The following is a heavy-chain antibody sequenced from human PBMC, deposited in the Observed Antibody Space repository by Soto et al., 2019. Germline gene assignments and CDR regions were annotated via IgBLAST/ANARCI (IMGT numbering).Heavy chain of an antibody. CDR1: GFTFTNYA. J-gene: IGHJ6*02. D-gene: IGHD6-19*01. Sequence: QVQLEESGGGVVQPGRSLRLSCAASGFTFTNYAIHWVRQAPGKGLQWVAVISYDGSNMYYADSVKGRFTVSRDNSKRTVYLQMASLRVEDTAVYYCAREWGAAGPYYHYGMDVWGPGTTVTVSS. CDR2: ISYDGSNM. CDR3: AREWGAAGPYYHYGMDV. V-gene: IGHV3-30-3*01.